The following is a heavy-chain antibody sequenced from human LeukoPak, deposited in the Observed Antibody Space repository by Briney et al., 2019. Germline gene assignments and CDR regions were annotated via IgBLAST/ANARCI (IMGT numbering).Heavy chain of an antibody. CDR2: IYYSGST. Sequence: SETLSLTCTVSGGSISTYYWSWIRQPPGKGLEWIGYIYYSGSTNYNPSLKSRVTISIDTSKNQFSLNLSSVTAADTAVYCCARSERYSSGWYFYFDYWGQGTLVTVSS. CDR1: GGSISTYY. J-gene: IGHJ4*02. V-gene: IGHV4-59*01. D-gene: IGHD6-19*01. CDR3: ARSERYSSGWYFYFDY.